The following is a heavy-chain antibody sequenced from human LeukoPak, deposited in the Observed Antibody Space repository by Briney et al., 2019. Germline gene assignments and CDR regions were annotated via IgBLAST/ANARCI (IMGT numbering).Heavy chain of an antibody. CDR2: ISGSGGST. J-gene: IGHJ4*02. CDR1: GFTFSSYA. Sequence: GGSLRLSCAASGFTFSSYAMSWVRQAPGKGLEWVSAISGSGGSTYYADSVKGRFTISRDNSKNTLYLQMNSLRAEDTAVYYCAKVTGDFTIFAGGSHYYFDYWGQGTLVTVSS. V-gene: IGHV3-23*01. CDR3: AKVTGDFTIFAGGSHYYFDY. D-gene: IGHD3-3*01.